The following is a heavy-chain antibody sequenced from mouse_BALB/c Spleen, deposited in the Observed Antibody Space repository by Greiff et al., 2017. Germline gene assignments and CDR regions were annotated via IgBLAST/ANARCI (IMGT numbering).Heavy chain of an antibody. V-gene: IGHV5-6-3*01. D-gene: IGHD1-2*01. CDR1: GFTFSSYG. CDR2: INSNGGST. Sequence: EVMLVESGGGLVQPGGSLKLSCAASGFTFSSYGMSWVRQTPDKRLELVATINSNGGSTYYPDSVKGRFTISRDNAKNTLYLQMSSLKSEDTAMYYCARAVYYGHDYWGQGTTLTVSS. J-gene: IGHJ2*01. CDR3: ARAVYYGHDY.